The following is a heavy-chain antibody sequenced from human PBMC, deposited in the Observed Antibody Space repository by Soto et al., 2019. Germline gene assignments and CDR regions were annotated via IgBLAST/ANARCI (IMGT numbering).Heavy chain of an antibody. J-gene: IGHJ4*02. V-gene: IGHV3-30*03. D-gene: IGHD5-18*01. CDR2: TSNDGNIK. Sequence: QVQVVESGGGVVQPGRSLRLSCAASGFTFSSCGMHWVRQAPGTGLEWVAVTSNDGNIKFYAESVKGRFSISRDNSKNMVHLQMNSLRATDTDVYYCATDGFNTTMSAGYFDYWGQGTLVTVSS. CDR3: ATDGFNTTMSAGYFDY. CDR1: GFTFSSCG.